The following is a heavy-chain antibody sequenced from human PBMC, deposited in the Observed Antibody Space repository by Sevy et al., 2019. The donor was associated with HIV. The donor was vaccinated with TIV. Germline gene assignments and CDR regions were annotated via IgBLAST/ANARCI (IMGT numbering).Heavy chain of an antibody. CDR1: GFTFRDFW. CDR3: AKDTIVVVGEALDI. J-gene: IGHJ3*02. V-gene: IGHV3-7*03. CDR2: IKPDGSEE. Sequence: GSLRLSCAGSGFTFRDFWMTWVRQAPGKGLEWVANIKPDGSEENYVDFVKGRFTISRDNARSSVYLQMNSLRAEDTAVYYCAKDTIVVVGEALDIWGRGTMVTVSS. D-gene: IGHD3-22*01.